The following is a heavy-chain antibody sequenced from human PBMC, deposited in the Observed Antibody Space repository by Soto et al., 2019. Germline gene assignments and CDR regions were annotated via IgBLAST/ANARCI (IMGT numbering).Heavy chain of an antibody. CDR1: GYTFTGYS. CDR3: ARDEDYGGLWLEP. Sequence: ASVKVSCKASGYTFTGYSMHWVRQAHGQGPERMRWMNPNSGSTNYAQKFQGRVTMTRDTCISTAYMDLSRLRSDETAVYDCARDEDYGGLWLEPWGQGTLVTVSS. J-gene: IGHJ5*02. V-gene: IGHV1-2*02. CDR2: MNPNSGST. D-gene: IGHD4-17*01.